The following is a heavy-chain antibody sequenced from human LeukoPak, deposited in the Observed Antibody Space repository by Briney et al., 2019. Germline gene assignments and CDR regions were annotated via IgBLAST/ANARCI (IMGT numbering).Heavy chain of an antibody. CDR2: IGLDGSSK. CDR1: GSTLISNG. V-gene: IGHV3-33*01. D-gene: IGHD2-15*01. CDR3: ARDGGYCSGGSCYQYFDY. J-gene: IGHJ4*02. Sequence: PGRSLRPSWPPPGSTLISNGSHWARQAPGKGWGWVQFIGLDGSSKYYADSVKGRFTISRDNSKNTLYLQMNSLRAEDTAVYYCARDGGYCSGGSCYQYFDYWGQGTLVTVSS.